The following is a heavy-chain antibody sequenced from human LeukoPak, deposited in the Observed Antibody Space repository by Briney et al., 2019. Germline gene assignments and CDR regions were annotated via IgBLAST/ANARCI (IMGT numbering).Heavy chain of an antibody. CDR3: ARANCSSTSCYENFYYYGMDV. CDR1: GYTFTSYC. J-gene: IGHJ6*04. CDR2: ISAYNGNT. V-gene: IGHV1-18*04. D-gene: IGHD2-2*01. Sequence: SSVKVSCKASGYTFTSYCISLVRQAPGQGLEWMGWISAYNGNTNYAQKLQGRVTMTTDTSTSTAYMELRSLRSDDTAVYYCARANCSSTSCYENFYYYGMDVWGKGTTVTVSS.